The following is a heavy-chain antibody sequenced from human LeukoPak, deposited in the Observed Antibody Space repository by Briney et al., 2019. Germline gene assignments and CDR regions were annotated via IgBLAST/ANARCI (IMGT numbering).Heavy chain of an antibody. D-gene: IGHD3-22*01. CDR1: GYSFTSYW. Sequence: GESLKISCKGSGYSFTSYWIGWVRQMPGKGLEWMGSIYPGDSDTRYSPSFQGQVTISADKSISTAYLQWSSLKASDTAMYYCARQRSHYDSSGDYYAFDIWGQGTMVTVSS. J-gene: IGHJ3*02. CDR2: IYPGDSDT. V-gene: IGHV5-51*01. CDR3: ARQRSHYDSSGDYYAFDI.